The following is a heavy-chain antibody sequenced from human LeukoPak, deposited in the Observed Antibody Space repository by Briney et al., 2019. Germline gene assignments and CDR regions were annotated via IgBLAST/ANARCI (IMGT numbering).Heavy chain of an antibody. D-gene: IGHD3-22*01. Sequence: GGSLRLSCAASGFTFSSYGMHWVRQAPGKGLEWVAFIRYDGSNKYYADSVKGRFTISRDNSKNTLYLQMNSLRAEDTAVYYCAKDPTYYYDSSGYYSDWGQGTLVTVS. V-gene: IGHV3-30*02. CDR1: GFTFSSYG. J-gene: IGHJ4*02. CDR2: IRYDGSNK. CDR3: AKDPTYYYDSSGYYSD.